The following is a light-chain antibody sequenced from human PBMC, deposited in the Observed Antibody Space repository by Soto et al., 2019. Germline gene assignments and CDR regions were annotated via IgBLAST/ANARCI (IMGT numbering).Light chain of an antibody. CDR3: QQYGSSGT. J-gene: IGKJ1*01. CDR1: QSVSNNY. V-gene: IGKV3-20*01. CDR2: GAS. Sequence: VVTLSPGTLSLTTSERATLSFSASQSVSNNYLAWYQQKPGQAPRLLIYGASNRATGIPDRFSGSGSGTDFTLTISRLDSEDFAVYYCQQYGSSGTFGQGTKVYIK.